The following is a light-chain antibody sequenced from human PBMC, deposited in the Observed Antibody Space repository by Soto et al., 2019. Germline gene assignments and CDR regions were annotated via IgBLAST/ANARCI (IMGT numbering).Light chain of an antibody. J-gene: IGKJ2*01. CDR1: QNINNW. Sequence: DIQMTQSPPTLSASVGDSVTITCRASQNINNWLAWYQQKPGKAPKLLISDASRLESGVPSRFSGSGSGTEFTLTISRLQPDDFATYYCQKGYTFGQGTKLDIK. V-gene: IGKV1-5*01. CDR2: DAS. CDR3: QKGYT.